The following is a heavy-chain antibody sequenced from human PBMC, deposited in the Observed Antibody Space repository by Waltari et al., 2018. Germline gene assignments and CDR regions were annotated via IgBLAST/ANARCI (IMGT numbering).Heavy chain of an antibody. V-gene: IGHV3-23*03. CDR3: AKGGGAAAPLDY. CDR2: IYSGGSST. Sequence: EVQLLESGGGLVQPGGSLRLSCAASGFTFSSYAMRWVRQAPGKGLEWVSVIYSGGSSTYYADSVKGRFTISRDNSKNTLYLQMNSLRAEDTAVYYCAKGGGAAAPLDYWGQGTLVTVSS. CDR1: GFTFSSYA. J-gene: IGHJ4*02. D-gene: IGHD6-13*01.